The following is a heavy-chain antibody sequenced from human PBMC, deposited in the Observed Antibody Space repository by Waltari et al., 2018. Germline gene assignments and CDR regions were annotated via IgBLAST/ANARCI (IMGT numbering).Heavy chain of an antibody. J-gene: IGHJ4*02. V-gene: IGHV1-18*01. CDR2: VAAYNGNT. CDR3: ARVFDSSQYYYGSDY. CDR1: GYTFSNYG. Sequence: QVQLVQSGTEVKKPGASVKVSCKASGYTFSNYGVSWVRQARVQGLEWVGWVAAYNGNTHSAPKRQGRVTMTTDTSTTTAYLELRSLTSDDTAVYYCARVFDSSQYYYGSDYWGQGTLVTVSS. D-gene: IGHD3-22*01.